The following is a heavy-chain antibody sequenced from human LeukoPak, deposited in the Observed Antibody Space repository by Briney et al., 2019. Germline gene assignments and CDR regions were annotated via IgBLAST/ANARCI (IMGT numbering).Heavy chain of an antibody. Sequence: GGSLRLSCAASGFTVSSNYMSWVRQAPGKGLEWVSVIYSGGSTYYADSVKGRFTISRDNSKNNVYLQMYSLRVEDTSIYYCVRDYNWGFDYWGQGTVVAVSS. J-gene: IGHJ4*02. CDR1: GFTVSSNY. V-gene: IGHV3-66*01. CDR2: IYSGGST. CDR3: VRDYNWGFDY. D-gene: IGHD1-1*01.